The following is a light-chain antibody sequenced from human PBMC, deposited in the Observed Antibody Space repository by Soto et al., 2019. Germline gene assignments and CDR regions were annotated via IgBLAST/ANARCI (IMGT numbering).Light chain of an antibody. CDR3: AALDDTLDAQV. V-gene: IGLV1-47*01. CDR1: RSNIGRNF. J-gene: IGLJ3*02. Sequence: QSVLTQSPSASGTPGQRVTISCSGSRSNIGRNFAYWYQHVPGTAPRLLIQRNNERPSGVPDRFSGSKSGTSVSLAISGLRSEDEATYYCAALDDTLDAQVFCGGTKLTVL. CDR2: RNN.